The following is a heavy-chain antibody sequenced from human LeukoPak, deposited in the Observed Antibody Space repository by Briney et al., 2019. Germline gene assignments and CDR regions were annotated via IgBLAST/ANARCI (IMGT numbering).Heavy chain of an antibody. Sequence: GASVKVSCKASGGTFSSYAISWVRQAPGQGLEWMGGIIPIFGTANYAQKFQGRVTMTEDTSTDTAYMELSSLRSEDTAVYYCATVRRQWLVPPFDYWGQGTLVTVSS. CDR3: ATVRRQWLVPPFDY. D-gene: IGHD6-19*01. J-gene: IGHJ4*02. V-gene: IGHV1-69*06. CDR2: IIPIFGTA. CDR1: GGTFSSYA.